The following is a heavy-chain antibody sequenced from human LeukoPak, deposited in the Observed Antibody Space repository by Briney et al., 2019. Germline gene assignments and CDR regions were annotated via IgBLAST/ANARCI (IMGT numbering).Heavy chain of an antibody. D-gene: IGHD5-24*01. CDR1: GGSISNSSYY. CDR3: ARHGRMGTINPSY. CDR2: MYYSGST. Sequence: SETLSLTCTVSGGSISNSSYYWGWIRQPPGKGLEWIGSMYYSGSTYYNPSLKRRATISVHTSKNQFSLKLSSVTAADTAVYYCARHGRMGTINPSYWGQGTLVTVSS. J-gene: IGHJ4*02. V-gene: IGHV4-39*01.